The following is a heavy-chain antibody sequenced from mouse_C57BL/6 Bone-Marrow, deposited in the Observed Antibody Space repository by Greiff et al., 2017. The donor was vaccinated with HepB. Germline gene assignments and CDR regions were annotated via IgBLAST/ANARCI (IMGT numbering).Heavy chain of an antibody. Sequence: QVQLQQSGAELARPGASVKLSCKASGYTFTSYGISWVKQRTGQGLEWIGEIYPRSGNTYYNEKFKGKATLTVDKSSSTAYMQLSSLTSEDSAVYYCARVRSLFYAMDYWGQGTSVTVSS. V-gene: IGHV1-81*01. J-gene: IGHJ4*01. CDR1: GYTFTSYG. CDR2: IYPRSGNT. CDR3: ARVRSLFYAMDY.